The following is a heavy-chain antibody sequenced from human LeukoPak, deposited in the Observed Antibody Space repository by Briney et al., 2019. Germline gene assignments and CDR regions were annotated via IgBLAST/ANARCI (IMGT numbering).Heavy chain of an antibody. Sequence: GSLRLSCAASGFTFSSYGIHWVRLAPGKGLEWVAVISDDGTRKYYADSVQGRVTISRDNSKNTLYLQMNSLRAEDMAVYYCAREFSGYAFDIWGQGTMVTVSS. CDR2: ISDDGTRK. CDR3: AREFSGYAFDI. CDR1: GFTFSSYG. D-gene: IGHD5-12*01. V-gene: IGHV3-30*03. J-gene: IGHJ3*02.